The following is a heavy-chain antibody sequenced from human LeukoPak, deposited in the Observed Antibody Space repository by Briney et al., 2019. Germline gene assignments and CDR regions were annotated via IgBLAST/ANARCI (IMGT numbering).Heavy chain of an antibody. CDR3: TRDLGQWLLQGIFFDY. J-gene: IGHJ4*02. V-gene: IGHV1-18*01. CDR1: GYTFTSYG. CDR2: ISAYSTYNGNT. D-gene: IGHD5-12*01. Sequence: ASVKVSCMASGYTFTSYGISWVRQAPGQGPEWMGWISAYSTYNGNTNYAQKFQGRVTMTTDTSTSTAYMELRSLRSDDTAVYYCTRDLGQWLLQGIFFDYWGQGTLVTVSS.